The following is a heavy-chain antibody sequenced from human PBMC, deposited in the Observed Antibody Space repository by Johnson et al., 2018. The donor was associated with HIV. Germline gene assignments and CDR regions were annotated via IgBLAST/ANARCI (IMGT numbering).Heavy chain of an antibody. J-gene: IGHJ3*02. D-gene: IGHD3-9*01. CDR1: GFTFSSYA. V-gene: IGHV3-30*04. CDR2: ISYDGSDK. CDR3: TTPGIYYDILTGYYKAVEGDDAFDI. Sequence: QVQLVESGGGVVRPGGSLRLSCAGSGFTFSSYAMHWVRQAPGKGLEWVAVISYDGSDKYYADSVTGRFTISRDNSKNTLYLQIHSLRLEDTAVYYCTTPGIYYDILTGYYKAVEGDDAFDIWGQGTMVTVSS.